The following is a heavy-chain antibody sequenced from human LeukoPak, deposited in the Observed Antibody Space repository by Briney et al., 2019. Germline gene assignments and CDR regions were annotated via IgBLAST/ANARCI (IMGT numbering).Heavy chain of an antibody. D-gene: IGHD3-22*01. CDR1: GGSIRSSDYY. V-gene: IGHV4-39*01. Sequence: SETLSLTCTVSGGSIRSSDYYCGWIRQPPGKGLEWIGSISYSGTTYYNPSLKSRVTISIDTSKNQFSLRLTSVTASDTAVYYCARVYYETIDYWGQGTLVTVSS. J-gene: IGHJ4*02. CDR2: ISYSGTT. CDR3: ARVYYETIDY.